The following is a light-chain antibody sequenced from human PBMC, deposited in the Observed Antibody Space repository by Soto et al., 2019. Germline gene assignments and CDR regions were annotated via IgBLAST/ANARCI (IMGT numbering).Light chain of an antibody. J-gene: IGKJ1*01. CDR1: QSISSW. CDR2: DAS. Sequence: DIQMTQSPSTLSASVGDRVTITCRASQSISSWLAWYQQKPGKAPKLLIYDASSLESGVPSRFSGSGSGTEFTLTISSPQPDDFATYYCQQYNSYSPKFGQGTKVDIK. CDR3: QQYNSYSPK. V-gene: IGKV1-5*01.